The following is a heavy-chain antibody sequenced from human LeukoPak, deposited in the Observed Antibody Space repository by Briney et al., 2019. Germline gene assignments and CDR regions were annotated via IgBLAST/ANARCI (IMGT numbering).Heavy chain of an antibody. CDR2: INSDGSST. CDR1: GFTFSSYW. D-gene: IGHD3-22*01. J-gene: IGHJ4*02. CDR3: ARGYYYDSSGFDY. Sequence: GGSLRLPCAASGFTFSSYWMHWVRQAPGKGLVWVSRINSDGSSTSYADSVKGRFTISRDNAKNTLYLQMNSLRAEDTAVYYCARGYYYDSSGFDYWGQGTLVTVSS. V-gene: IGHV3-74*01.